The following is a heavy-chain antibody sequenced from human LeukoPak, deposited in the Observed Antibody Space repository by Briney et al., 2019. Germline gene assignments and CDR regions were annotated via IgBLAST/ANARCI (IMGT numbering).Heavy chain of an antibody. CDR3: ATAVEEWLFA. D-gene: IGHD6-19*01. CDR1: GYTFAGHF. Sequence: ASVKGSCKTSGYTFAGHFIHWMRQAPGQELEWMGWVSPTTGATKYAQQFQGRVTMTRDTSIATAYMELNTLKSDDSAVYYCATAVEEWLFAWGQGTRVTVSS. CDR2: VSPTTGAT. V-gene: IGHV1-2*02. J-gene: IGHJ4*02.